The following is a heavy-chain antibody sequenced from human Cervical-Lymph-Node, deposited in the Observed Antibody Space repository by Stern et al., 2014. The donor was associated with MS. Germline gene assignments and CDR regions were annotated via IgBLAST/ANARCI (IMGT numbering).Heavy chain of an antibody. D-gene: IGHD6-13*01. CDR3: ARVDSSSWDFDY. J-gene: IGHJ4*02. V-gene: IGHV4-31*03. CDR2: IYYSGRT. Sequence: QLQLQESGPGVVKPSQTLSLTCTVSVGSISSCGYYWSWIRQRPGKGLEWSGYIYYSGRTYYNPCLKSRVTITVDTSQTQFSLKRSSVTAADTAVYYCARVDSSSWDFDYWGQGTLVTVSS. CDR1: VGSISSCGYY.